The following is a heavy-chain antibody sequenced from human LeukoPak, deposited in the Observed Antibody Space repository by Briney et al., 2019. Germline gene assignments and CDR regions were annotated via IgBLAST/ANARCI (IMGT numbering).Heavy chain of an antibody. D-gene: IGHD3-10*01. Sequence: ASVKASCKASGYTFTSYGISWVRQAPGQGLEWMGWISAYNGNTNYAQKLQGRVTMTTDTSTTTAYMELRSLRSDDTAVYYCARDRRGSGSYFREYWGQGTLVTVSS. CDR2: ISAYNGNT. CDR1: GYTFTSYG. CDR3: ARDRRGSGSYFREY. J-gene: IGHJ4*02. V-gene: IGHV1-18*01.